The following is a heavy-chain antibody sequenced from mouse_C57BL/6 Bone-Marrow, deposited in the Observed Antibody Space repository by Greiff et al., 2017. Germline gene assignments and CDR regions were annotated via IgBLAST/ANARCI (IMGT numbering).Heavy chain of an antibody. CDR2: LSDGGSYT. CDR3: AREAAQATYYFDY. V-gene: IGHV5-4*01. Sequence: EVKLVESGGGLVKPGGSLKLSCAASGFTFSSYDMSWVRQTPEKRLEWVATLSDGGSYTYYPDNVKGRFTISRDKAKNKLYLQMSHLKSEGTAMYYGAREAAQATYYFDYWGQGTTLTVSS. CDR1: GFTFSSYD. D-gene: IGHD3-2*02. J-gene: IGHJ2*01.